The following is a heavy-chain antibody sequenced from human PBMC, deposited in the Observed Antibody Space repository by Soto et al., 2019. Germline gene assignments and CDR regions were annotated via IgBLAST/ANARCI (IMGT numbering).Heavy chain of an antibody. D-gene: IGHD2-15*01. CDR2: ISWNSGSI. J-gene: IGHJ3*02. CDR3: AKGRGIVVLDAFDI. V-gene: IGHV3-9*01. Sequence: LRLSCAASGFTFDDYAMHWVRQAPGKGLEWVSGISWNSGSIGYADSVKGRFTISRDNAKNSLYLQMNSLRAEDTALYYCAKGRGIVVLDAFDIWGQGTMVTVSS. CDR1: GFTFDDYA.